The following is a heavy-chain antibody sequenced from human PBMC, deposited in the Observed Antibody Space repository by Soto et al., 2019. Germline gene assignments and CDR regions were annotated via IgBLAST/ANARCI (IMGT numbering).Heavy chain of an antibody. Sequence: GGSLRLSCAASGFTFSNAWMSWVRQAPGKGLEWVGRIKSKTDGGTTDYAAPVKGRFTISRDDSKNTLYLQMNSLKTEDTAVYYCTSPKGYCSGGSCYSRYYYYYYMDVWGKGTTVTVSS. V-gene: IGHV3-15*01. J-gene: IGHJ6*03. CDR3: TSPKGYCSGGSCYSRYYYYYYMDV. CDR2: IKSKTDGGTT. D-gene: IGHD2-15*01. CDR1: GFTFSNAW.